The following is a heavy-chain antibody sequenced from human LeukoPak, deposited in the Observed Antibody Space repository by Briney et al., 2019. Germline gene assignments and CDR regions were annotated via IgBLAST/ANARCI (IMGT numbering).Heavy chain of an antibody. V-gene: IGHV4-61*02. D-gene: IGHD5-12*01. CDR3: ARRRRLYSGYDSYFDI. Sequence: KASETLSLTYTVSGVSISSGSYYWSWIRQPAGKGLEWIGRIYTSGSTNYNPSLKSRVTISVDTSKNQFSLKLSSVTAADTAVYYCARRRRLYSGYDSYFDIWGQGTMVTVSS. CDR1: GVSISSGSYY. J-gene: IGHJ3*02. CDR2: IYTSGST.